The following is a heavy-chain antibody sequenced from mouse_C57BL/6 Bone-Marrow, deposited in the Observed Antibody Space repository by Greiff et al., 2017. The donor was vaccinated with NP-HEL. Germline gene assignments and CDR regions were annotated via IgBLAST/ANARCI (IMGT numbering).Heavy chain of an antibody. CDR2: IHPNSGST. J-gene: IGHJ2*01. Sequence: VQLQQPGAELVKPGASVKLSCKASGYTFTSYWMHWVKQRPGQGLEWIGMIHPNSGSTNYNEKFKSKATLTVDKSSSTAYMQLSSLTSEDAAVYYCSIYYDYDGYYFDDWGQGTTLTVSS. CDR1: GYTFTSYW. D-gene: IGHD2-4*01. V-gene: IGHV1-64*01. CDR3: SIYYDYDGYYFDD.